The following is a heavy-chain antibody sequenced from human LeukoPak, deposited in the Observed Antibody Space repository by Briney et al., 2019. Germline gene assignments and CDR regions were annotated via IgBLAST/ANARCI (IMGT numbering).Heavy chain of an antibody. CDR2: ISGSGGNT. CDR3: AKSGDGYSFFDY. D-gene: IGHD2-21*01. Sequence: GGSLRLSCAASGFTFSSYVMCWVRQAPGKGLEWVSVISGSGGNTYYADSVKGRFTISRDNSKNTLYLQMNSLRAEDTAIYYCAKSGDGYSFFDYWGQGTLVTVSS. CDR1: GFTFSSYV. J-gene: IGHJ4*02. V-gene: IGHV3-23*01.